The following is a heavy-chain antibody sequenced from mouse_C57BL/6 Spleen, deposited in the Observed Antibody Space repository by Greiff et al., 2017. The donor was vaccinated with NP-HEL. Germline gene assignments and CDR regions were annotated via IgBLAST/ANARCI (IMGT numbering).Heavy chain of an antibody. CDR1: GYAFSSSW. V-gene: IGHV1-82*01. D-gene: IGHD3-2*02. CDR2: IYPGDGDT. Sequence: VKLQQSGPELVKPGASVKISCKASGYAFSSSWMNWVKQRPGKGLEWIGRIYPGDGDTNYNGKFKGKATLTADKSSSTAYMQLSSLTSEDSAVYFCASQRSPAQATFFDYWGQGTTLTVSS. J-gene: IGHJ2*01. CDR3: ASQRSPAQATFFDY.